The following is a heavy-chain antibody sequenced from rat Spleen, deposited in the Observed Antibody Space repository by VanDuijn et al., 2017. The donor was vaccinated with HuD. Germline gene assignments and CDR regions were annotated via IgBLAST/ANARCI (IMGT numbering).Heavy chain of an antibody. CDR1: GFSLTSNG. CDR2: IWAGGST. CDR3: ARHGEFGVYYFDY. D-gene: IGHD4-3*01. V-gene: IGHV2-72*01. J-gene: IGHJ2*01. Sequence: QVPLKESGPGLVQPSQTLSLTCTVSGFSLTSNGVGWVRQPLGKGLVWMGTIWAGGSTNYNSAVQSRLSISRDTSKSQVFLKMNSLQPEDTGTYYCARHGEFGVYYFDYWGQGVMVTVSS.